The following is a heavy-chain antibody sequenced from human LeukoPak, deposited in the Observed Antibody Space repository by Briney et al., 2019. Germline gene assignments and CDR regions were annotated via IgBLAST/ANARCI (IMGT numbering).Heavy chain of an antibody. Sequence: GGSLRLSCAASGFTFSSYEMNWVRQAPGKGLEWVSYISSSGSTIYYADSVKGRFTISRDNAKNSLYLQMNSLRAEDTAVYYCARDSGWYKMGAFDIWGQGTMVTVSS. V-gene: IGHV3-48*03. J-gene: IGHJ3*02. CDR2: ISSSGSTI. CDR3: ARDSGWYKMGAFDI. CDR1: GFTFSSYE. D-gene: IGHD6-19*01.